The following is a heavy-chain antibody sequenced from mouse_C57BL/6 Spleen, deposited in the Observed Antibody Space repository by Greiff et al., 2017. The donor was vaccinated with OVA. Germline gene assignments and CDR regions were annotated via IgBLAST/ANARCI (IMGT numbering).Heavy chain of an antibody. CDR1: GYAFSSSW. J-gene: IGHJ4*01. CDR3: ARRQTGDY. D-gene: IGHD6-1*01. CDR2: IYPGDGDT. V-gene: IGHV1-82*01. Sequence: QVQLQQPGPELVKPGASVKISCKASGYAFSSSWMNWVKQRPGKGLEWIGRIYPGDGDTNYNGKFKGKATLTADKSSSTAYMQRSSLPSEDSAVYFCARRQTGDYWGQGTSVTVSS.